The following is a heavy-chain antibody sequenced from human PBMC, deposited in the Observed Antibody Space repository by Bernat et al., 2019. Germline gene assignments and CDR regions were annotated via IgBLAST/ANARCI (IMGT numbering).Heavy chain of an antibody. CDR1: GFTFSTYW. V-gene: IGHV3-74*01. J-gene: IGHJ4*02. D-gene: IGHD6-19*01. Sequence: EVQLVESGGGLVQPGGSLRLSCTASGFTFSTYWMHWVRQPPGKGLVWVSRINSDGSSTSYADSVKGRFTISRDNAKNTLYLQMSRLRAEDTAVFYCARAPFYSSGWLLDDWGQGTLVTVSS. CDR2: INSDGSST. CDR3: ARAPFYSSGWLLDD.